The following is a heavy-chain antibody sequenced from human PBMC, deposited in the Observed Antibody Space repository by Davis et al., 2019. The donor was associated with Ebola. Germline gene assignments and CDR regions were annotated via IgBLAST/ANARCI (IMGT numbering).Heavy chain of an antibody. J-gene: IGHJ4*02. Sequence: VSVKVSCKASGYTFTSYDINWVRQATGQGLEWMGWMNPNSGNTGYAQKFQGRVTMTRNTSISTAYMELSSLRSEDTAVYYCARAQRKYCSGGSCPSPPTYWGQGTLVTVSS. CDR2: MNPNSGNT. D-gene: IGHD2-15*01. V-gene: IGHV1-8*01. CDR3: ARAQRKYCSGGSCPSPPTY. CDR1: GYTFTSYD.